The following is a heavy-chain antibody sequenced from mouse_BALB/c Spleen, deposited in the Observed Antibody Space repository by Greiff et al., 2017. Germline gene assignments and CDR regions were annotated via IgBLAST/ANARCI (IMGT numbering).Heavy chain of an antibody. CDR2: IFPGDGST. CDR3: AREGYDYEAWFAY. D-gene: IGHD2-4*01. V-gene: IGHV1S56*01. Sequence: VQLQQSGADLVKPGASVKLSCKASGYTFTSYDINWVRQRPEQGLEWIGWIFPGDGSTKYNEKFKGKATLTTDKSSSTAYMQLSRLTSEDSAVYVCAREGYDYEAWFAYWGQGTLVTVSA. CDR1: GYTFTSYD. J-gene: IGHJ3*01.